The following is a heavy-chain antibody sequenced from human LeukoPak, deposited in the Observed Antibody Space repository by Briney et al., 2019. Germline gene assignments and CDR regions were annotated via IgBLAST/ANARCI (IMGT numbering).Heavy chain of an antibody. CDR3: ARDSTYWYDSGSSGPHYFDY. CDR2: ISSDGSKT. J-gene: IGHJ4*02. Sequence: PGRSPRLSCAASGFIFSNYAMHWVRQAPGKGLEWVALISSDGSKTYHADSVKGRSSISRDNSKNTLYLQLNSLRAEDTSVYYCARDSTYWYDSGSSGPHYFDYWGQGTLVTVSS. V-gene: IGHV3-30*01. CDR1: GFIFSNYA. D-gene: IGHD3-10*01.